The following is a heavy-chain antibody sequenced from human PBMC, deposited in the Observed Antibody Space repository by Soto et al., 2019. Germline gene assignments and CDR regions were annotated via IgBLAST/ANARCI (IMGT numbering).Heavy chain of an antibody. J-gene: IGHJ4*02. Sequence: GASVKVSCKASGYTFTSYGISWVRQAPGQGLEWMGWISAYNGNTNYAQKLQGRVTMTTDTSTSTAYMELRSLRSDDTAVYYCARDRSYYDFWSGYLAFDYWGQGTLVTVSS. CDR2: ISAYNGNT. CDR3: ARDRSYYDFWSGYLAFDY. V-gene: IGHV1-18*01. CDR1: GYTFTSYG. D-gene: IGHD3-3*01.